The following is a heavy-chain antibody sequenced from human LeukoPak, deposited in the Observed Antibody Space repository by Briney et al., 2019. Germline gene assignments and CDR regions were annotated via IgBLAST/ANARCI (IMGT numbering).Heavy chain of an antibody. CDR1: GFTFSTYA. D-gene: IGHD2-15*01. CDR2: ITGSGGTT. V-gene: IGHV3-23*01. CDR3: AKDPGGGSHYFDY. J-gene: IGHJ4*02. Sequence: PGGSLRLSCAVSGFTFSTYAMSWVRQAPGKGLEWVSAITGSGGTTHYADSVKGRFTISRDNSKNTLYLQLNSLRGDDTAVYYCAKDPGGGSHYFDYWGQGTLVTVSS.